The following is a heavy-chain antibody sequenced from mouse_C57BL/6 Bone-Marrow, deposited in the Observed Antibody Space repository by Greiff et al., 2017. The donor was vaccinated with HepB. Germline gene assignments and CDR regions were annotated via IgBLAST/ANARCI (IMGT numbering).Heavy chain of an antibody. CDR3: VRHNYYGSNFDY. CDR1: GFSFNTYA. CDR2: IRSKSNNYAT. Sequence: EVMLVESGGGLVQPKGSLKLSCAASGFSFNTYAMNWVRQAPGKGLEWVARIRSKSNNYATYYADSVKDRFTISRDDSESMLYLQMNNLKTEDTAMYYCVRHNYYGSNFDYWGQGTTLTVSS. J-gene: IGHJ2*01. V-gene: IGHV10-1*01. D-gene: IGHD1-1*01.